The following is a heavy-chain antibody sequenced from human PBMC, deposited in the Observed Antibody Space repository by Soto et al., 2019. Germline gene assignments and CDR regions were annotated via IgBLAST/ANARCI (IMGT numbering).Heavy chain of an antibody. CDR3: AREGNYGDYGGGVLDY. CDR2: IYSGGST. Sequence: GGSLRLSCAASGFTVSSNYMSWVRQAPGKGLEWVSVIYSGGSTYYADSVKGRFTISRDNSKNTLYLQMNSLRAEDTAVYYCAREGNYGDYGGGVLDYWGQGTLVTVSS. J-gene: IGHJ4*02. V-gene: IGHV3-53*01. CDR1: GFTVSSNY. D-gene: IGHD4-17*01.